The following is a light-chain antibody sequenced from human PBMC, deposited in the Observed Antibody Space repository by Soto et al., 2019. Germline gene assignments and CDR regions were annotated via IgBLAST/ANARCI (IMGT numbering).Light chain of an antibody. V-gene: IGKV3-11*01. CDR1: QTVSSK. CDR3: QQRSNWPST. CDR2: GAS. Sequence: EVVVTQSPATLSVSQGERATLSCRASQTVSSKLAWYQQKGGQAPRLLIYGASNRATGIPDRFSGSGSGTDFTLTITSLEPEDFAVYYCQQRSNWPSTFGQGTRLEIK. J-gene: IGKJ5*01.